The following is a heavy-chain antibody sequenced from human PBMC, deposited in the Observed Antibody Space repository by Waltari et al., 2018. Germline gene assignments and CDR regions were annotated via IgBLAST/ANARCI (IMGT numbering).Heavy chain of an antibody. CDR1: GFSLSNFG. CDR2: AFFDGIKT. Sequence: QVQLVESGGGVVQPGMSLRLSCAASGFSLSNFGMPWVRQAPGKGLEWVALAFFDGIKTDYADSVRGRFTISRDNSKNTLYLDINNLRVDDTGIYYCAKDAFGNTYLDHWGQGTVVTVSS. CDR3: AKDAFGNTYLDH. J-gene: IGHJ5*02. D-gene: IGHD3-10*01. V-gene: IGHV3-30*18.